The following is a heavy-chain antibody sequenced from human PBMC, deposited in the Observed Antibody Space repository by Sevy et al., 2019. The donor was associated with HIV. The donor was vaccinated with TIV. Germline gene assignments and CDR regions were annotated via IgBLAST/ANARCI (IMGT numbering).Heavy chain of an antibody. CDR2: ISASGYSK. CDR3: AKDFSVVYYYDKNAAVDY. D-gene: IGHD3-22*01. CDR1: GIAFSTYA. V-gene: IGHV3-23*01. Sequence: GGSLRLSCAASGIAFSTYAMFWVRQAPGKGLEWVSSISASGYSKHYADSVKGRFTLSRDNSRNTLDLQMNNLRADDTAVYYCAKDFSVVYYYDKNAAVDYWGQGTLVTVSS. J-gene: IGHJ4*02.